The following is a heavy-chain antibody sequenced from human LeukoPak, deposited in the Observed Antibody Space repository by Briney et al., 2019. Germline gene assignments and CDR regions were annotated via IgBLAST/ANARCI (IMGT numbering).Heavy chain of an antibody. CDR2: INPNSGAT. CDR1: GYTFTGQY. CDR3: ARDRRVRGTTTRWFDP. V-gene: IGHV1-2*02. Sequence: ASVTVSCKASGYTFTGQYMHWVRQAPGQGLEWMGWINPNSGATDYAQKFQGRVALTRDTSISTVYMELNSLRSDDTAVYYCARDRRVRGTTTRWFDPWGQGTLVTVSS. J-gene: IGHJ5*02. D-gene: IGHD3-10*01.